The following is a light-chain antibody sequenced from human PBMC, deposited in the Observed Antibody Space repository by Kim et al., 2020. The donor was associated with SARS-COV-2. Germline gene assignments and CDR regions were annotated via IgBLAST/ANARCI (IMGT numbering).Light chain of an antibody. V-gene: IGKV1-5*03. J-gene: IGKJ5*01. CDR3: QQFYTYPIT. CDR2: KAS. Sequence: AAGGNRVTITCRGSQSIYSYVAWYQQKPGNVPKILIYKASTLESGVPSRFSGSESGTEFTLTISSLQPDDFATYYCQQFYTYPITFGQGTRLEIK. CDR1: QSIYSY.